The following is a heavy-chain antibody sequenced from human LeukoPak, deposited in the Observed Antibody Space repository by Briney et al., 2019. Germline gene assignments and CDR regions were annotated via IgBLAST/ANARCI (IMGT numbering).Heavy chain of an antibody. CDR1: CGALRNYF. J-gene: IGHJ4*02. Sequence: SDTLSLTCSVSCGALRNYFWMWIRPPPPKGGDWVAEIYDCGSTNSNSSLRSRVAISLDTSKNQFSLRLTSVTAADTAVYYCARGQYCSTTTCYSARRYFDFWGQGTLVTVSS. CDR2: IYDCGST. V-gene: IGHV4-34*01. CDR3: ARGQYCSTTTCYSARRYFDF. D-gene: IGHD2-2*01.